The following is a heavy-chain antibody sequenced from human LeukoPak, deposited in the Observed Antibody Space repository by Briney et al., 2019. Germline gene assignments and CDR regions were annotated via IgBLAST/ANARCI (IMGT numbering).Heavy chain of an antibody. Sequence: SETLSLTCTVSGGSISSGGYYWSWIRQHPGKGLEWIGYIYYSGSTYYNPSLKSRVTISVDTSKNQFSLKLSSVTAADTAVYYCASAAPMIHAFDIRGQGTMVTVSS. CDR2: IYYSGST. CDR1: GGSISSGGYY. V-gene: IGHV4-31*03. CDR3: ASAAPMIHAFDI. D-gene: IGHD2-15*01. J-gene: IGHJ3*02.